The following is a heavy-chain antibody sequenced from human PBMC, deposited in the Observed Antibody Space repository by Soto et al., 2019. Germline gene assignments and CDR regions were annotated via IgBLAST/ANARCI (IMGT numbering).Heavy chain of an antibody. D-gene: IGHD5-18*01. V-gene: IGHV3-74*01. Sequence: EVQLVESGGGLVQPGGSLRLSCAASGFTFSSYWMHWVRQAPGKGLVWVSLINSDGSSTSYVDSVKGRFTISRDNAKNTLYIPMNSLRAKDTTVYYCARGEGYSYGWGRYYFDYWGQGTLVTVSS. CDR2: INSDGSST. CDR1: GFTFSSYW. CDR3: ARGEGYSYGWGRYYFDY. J-gene: IGHJ4*02.